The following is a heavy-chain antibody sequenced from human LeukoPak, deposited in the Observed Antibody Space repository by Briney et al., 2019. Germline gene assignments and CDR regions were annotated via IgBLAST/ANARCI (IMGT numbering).Heavy chain of an antibody. V-gene: IGHV3-49*03. CDR3: TRSTPLGYCSSTSCYADY. Sequence: GGSLRLSCTASGFTFGDYAMSWFRQAPGKRLEWVGFIRSKAYGGTTEYAASVKGRFTISRDDSKSIAYLQMNSLKTEDTAVYYCTRSTPLGYCSSTSCYADYWGQGTLVTVSS. CDR1: GFTFGDYA. D-gene: IGHD2-2*01. CDR2: IRSKAYGGTT. J-gene: IGHJ4*02.